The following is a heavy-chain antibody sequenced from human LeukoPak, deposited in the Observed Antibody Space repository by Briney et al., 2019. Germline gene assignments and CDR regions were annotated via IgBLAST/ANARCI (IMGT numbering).Heavy chain of an antibody. CDR3: AQTRGSYGEVAFDI. CDR2: INPNSGGT. D-gene: IGHD4-17*01. CDR1: GGTFSSYA. J-gene: IGHJ3*02. V-gene: IGHV1-2*02. Sequence: ASVKVSCKASGGTFSSYAISWVRQAPGQGLEWMGWINPNSGGTNYAQKFQGRVTMTRDTSISTAYMELSRLRSDDTAVYYCAQTRGSYGEVAFDIWGQGTMVTVSS.